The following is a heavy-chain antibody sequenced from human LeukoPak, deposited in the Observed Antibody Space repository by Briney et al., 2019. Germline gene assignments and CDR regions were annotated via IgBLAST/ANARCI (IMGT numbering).Heavy chain of an antibody. Sequence: ASVKVSCKASGYTFTGYYMHWVRQAPGQGLEWMGWINPNGGGTNYAQKFQGRVTMTRDTSISTAYMELSRLRSDDTAVYYCARLPRSARGASRAPFDYWGQGTLVTVSS. CDR3: ARLPRSARGASRAPFDY. V-gene: IGHV1-2*02. CDR2: INPNGGGT. D-gene: IGHD1-26*01. J-gene: IGHJ4*02. CDR1: GYTFTGYY.